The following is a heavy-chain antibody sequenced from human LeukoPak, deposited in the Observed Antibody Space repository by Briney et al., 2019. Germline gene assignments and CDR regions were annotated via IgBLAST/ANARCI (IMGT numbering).Heavy chain of an antibody. D-gene: IGHD3-22*01. CDR2: IIPIFGTA. Sequence: ASVKVSCKASGGTFSSYAISWVRQAPGQGLEWMRGIIPIFGTANYAQKFQGRVTITADESTSTAYMELSSLRSEDTAVYYCASYYDSSGYYGEYGYWGQGTLVTVSS. V-gene: IGHV1-69*13. CDR3: ASYYDSSGYYGEYGY. J-gene: IGHJ4*02. CDR1: GGTFSSYA.